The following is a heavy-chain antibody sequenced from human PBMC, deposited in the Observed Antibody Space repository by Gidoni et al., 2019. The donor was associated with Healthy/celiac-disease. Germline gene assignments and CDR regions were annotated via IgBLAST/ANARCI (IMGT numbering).Heavy chain of an antibody. J-gene: IGHJ4*02. CDR3: ARDGHYDILTGYPNYFDY. V-gene: IGHV3-53*01. D-gene: IGHD3-9*01. CDR2: IYSGGST. Sequence: EVQLVESGGGLIQPGGSLRLSCAASGFTVSSNYMSWVRQSPGKGLEWVSVIYSGGSTYYADSVKGRFTISRDNSKNTLYLQMNSLRAEDTAVYYCARDGHYDILTGYPNYFDYWGQGTLVTVSS. CDR1: GFTVSSNY.